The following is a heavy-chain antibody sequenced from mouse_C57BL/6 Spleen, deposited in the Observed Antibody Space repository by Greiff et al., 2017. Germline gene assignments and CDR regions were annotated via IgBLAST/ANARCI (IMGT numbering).Heavy chain of an antibody. CDR2: IYPGDGDT. CDR1: GYAFSSYW. CDR3: ARTGTGAY. V-gene: IGHV1-80*01. Sequence: VMLVESGAELVKPGASVKISCKASGYAFSSYWMNWVKQRPGKGLEWIGQIYPGDGDTNYNGKFKGKATLTADKSSSTAYMQLSSLTSEDSAVYFCARTGTGAYWGQGTLVTVSA. J-gene: IGHJ3*01. D-gene: IGHD4-1*01.